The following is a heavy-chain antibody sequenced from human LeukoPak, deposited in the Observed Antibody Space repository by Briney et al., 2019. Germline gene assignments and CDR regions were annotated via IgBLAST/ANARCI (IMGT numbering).Heavy chain of an antibody. CDR3: AKGAEIDH. CDR2: MTGPADTT. CDR1: GLNFNNFA. Sequence: GGSLRLSCAASGLNFNNFAMSWVRQAPGKGPEWLSAMTGPADTTYYAESVKGRLTISRDYSKSMVYLQMTSLRVEDTAIYYCAKGAEIDHWGQGTLVTVSS. J-gene: IGHJ4*02. V-gene: IGHV3-23*01.